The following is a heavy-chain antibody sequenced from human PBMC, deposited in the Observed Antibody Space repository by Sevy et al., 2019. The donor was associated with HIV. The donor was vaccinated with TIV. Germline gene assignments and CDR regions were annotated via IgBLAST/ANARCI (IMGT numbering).Heavy chain of an antibody. D-gene: IGHD4-17*01. CDR3: ARGNAVTSRGDYFDS. CDR1: RGTFSNYG. J-gene: IGHJ4*02. Sequence: ASVKVSCKASRGTFSNYGISWVRQAPGQGLEWLGWIVPFFGTANYEQKVQGRVTITTDESTSTAYMELSSLRSEDTAVYFCARGNAVTSRGDYFDSWGQGTLVTVSS. V-gene: IGHV1-69*05. CDR2: IVPFFGTA.